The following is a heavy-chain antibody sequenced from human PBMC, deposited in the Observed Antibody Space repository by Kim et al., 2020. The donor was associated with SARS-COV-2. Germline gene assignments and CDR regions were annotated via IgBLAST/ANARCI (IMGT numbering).Heavy chain of an antibody. J-gene: IGHJ4*02. CDR1: GGSISSYY. CDR2: IYYSGST. V-gene: IGHV4-59*01. CDR3: ARSRWFGEVDY. D-gene: IGHD3-10*01. Sequence: SETLSLTCTVSGGSISSYYWSWIRQPPGKGLEWIGYIYYSGSTNYNPSLKSRVTISVDTSKNQFSLKLSSVTAADTAVYYCARSRWFGEVDYWGQGTLVTVSS.